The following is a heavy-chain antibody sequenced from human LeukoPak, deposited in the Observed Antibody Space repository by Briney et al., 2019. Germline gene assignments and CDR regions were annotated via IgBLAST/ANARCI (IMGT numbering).Heavy chain of an antibody. CDR1: GFTFDDYA. CDR2: ISWNSGSI. V-gene: IGHV3-9*01. Sequence: GRSLRLSCAASGFTFDDYAMHWVRQAPGKGLEWVSGISWNSGSIGYADSVKGRFTISRDNAKNSLYLQMNSLRAEDTALYYCAKTRQEGAMVSGHFDYWGQGTLVTVSS. J-gene: IGHJ4*02. D-gene: IGHD5-18*01. CDR3: AKTRQEGAMVSGHFDY.